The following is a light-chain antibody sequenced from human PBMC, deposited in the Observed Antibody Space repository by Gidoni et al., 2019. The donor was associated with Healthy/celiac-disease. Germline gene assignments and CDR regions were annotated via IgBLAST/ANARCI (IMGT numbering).Light chain of an antibody. CDR2: AAS. V-gene: IGKV1-27*01. Sequence: DIQMTQSPSSLSASVGDRVTITCRASQGISNYLAWYQQKTGKVPKLLIYAASTLQSGVPSRFSGSGSGTDVTLTISILQPEDVATYYCQKYNSAPSLTFGGGTKVEIK. CDR3: QKYNSAPSLT. CDR1: QGISNY. J-gene: IGKJ4*01.